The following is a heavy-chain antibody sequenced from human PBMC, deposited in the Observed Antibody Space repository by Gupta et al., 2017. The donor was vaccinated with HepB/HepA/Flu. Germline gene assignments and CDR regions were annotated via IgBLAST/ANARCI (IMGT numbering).Heavy chain of an antibody. CDR1: GFSLSTSGMC. D-gene: IGHD3-3*01. CDR3: ARIRRDGVGDGMDV. CDR2: IDWDDDK. Sequence: QVTLRESGPALVKPTQTLTLTCTFSGFSLSTSGMCVSWIRQPPGKALEWLARIDWDDDKYYSTSLKTRLTISKETSKNQVVLTMTNMDPVETATYYSARIRRDGVGDGMDVWGQGTTVTVSS. J-gene: IGHJ6*02. V-gene: IGHV2-70*15.